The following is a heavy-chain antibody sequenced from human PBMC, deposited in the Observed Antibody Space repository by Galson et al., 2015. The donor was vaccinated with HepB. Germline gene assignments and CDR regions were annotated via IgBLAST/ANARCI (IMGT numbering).Heavy chain of an antibody. CDR3: ARDSYYDSRSLGY. Sequence: SVKVSCKASGGTFSSYAISWVRQAPGQGLEWMGGIIPIFGTANYAQKFQGRVTITADESTSTAYMELSSLRSEDTAVYYCARDSYYDSRSLGYWGQGTLVTVSS. J-gene: IGHJ4*02. D-gene: IGHD3-22*01. V-gene: IGHV1-69*13. CDR2: IIPIFGTA. CDR1: GGTFSSYA.